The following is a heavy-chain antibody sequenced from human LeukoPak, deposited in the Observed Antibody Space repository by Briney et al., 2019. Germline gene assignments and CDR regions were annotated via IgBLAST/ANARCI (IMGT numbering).Heavy chain of an antibody. V-gene: IGHV4-39*01. J-gene: IGHJ4*02. CDR3: ARLAAYYDSSGYSYYFDY. D-gene: IGHD3-22*01. Sequence: SETLSLTCTVSGGSISSSSYSWGWIRQPPGKGLEWLGSIYYSGNTYDNPSLKSRVTMSVDTSKNQFSLKLSSVTAADTAVYYCARLAAYYDSSGYSYYFDYWGQGTLVTVSS. CDR1: GGSISSSSYS. CDR2: IYYSGNT.